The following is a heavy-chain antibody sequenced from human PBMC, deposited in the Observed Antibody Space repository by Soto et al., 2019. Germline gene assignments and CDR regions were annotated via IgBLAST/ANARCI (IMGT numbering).Heavy chain of an antibody. Sequence: ASVKVSCKASGYTFSSYGISWVRQAPGQGLEWMGWISAYNGNTNYAQKVQGRVTMTTDTSTSTAYMELRSLRSDDTAVYYCARDLEYQPQYPWGQGTLVTVSS. V-gene: IGHV1-18*04. CDR1: GYTFSSYG. J-gene: IGHJ5*02. CDR3: ARDLEYQPQYP. D-gene: IGHD2-2*01. CDR2: ISAYNGNT.